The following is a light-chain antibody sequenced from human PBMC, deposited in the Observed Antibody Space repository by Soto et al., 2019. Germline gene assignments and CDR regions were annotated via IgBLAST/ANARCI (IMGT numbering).Light chain of an antibody. Sequence: EIVLTQSRGTLSLSPGERATLSCRASQSVTSTYLAWYQQRPVQAPRLLIFAAYSRATGIPDRFSGSGSGTDFTLIIRRLEAEDFAVYYCEQYGTSAQTFGKGTKVDIK. CDR2: AAY. V-gene: IGKV3-20*01. CDR3: EQYGTSAQT. J-gene: IGKJ1*01. CDR1: QSVTSTY.